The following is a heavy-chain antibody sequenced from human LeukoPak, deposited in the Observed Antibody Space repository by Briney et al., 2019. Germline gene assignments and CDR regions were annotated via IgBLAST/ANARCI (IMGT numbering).Heavy chain of an antibody. CDR1: GFTFSTFA. V-gene: IGHV3-23*01. J-gene: IGHJ4*02. CDR2: IFPSGGEI. D-gene: IGHD5-18*01. CDR3: ATYRQVLLLFES. Sequence: PGGSLRLSCAASGFTFSTFAMIWVRQPPGKGLEWVSSIFPSGGEIHYADSERGRFTISRDNSKSLLSLQMNSLRAEDTAIYYCATYRQVLLLFESWGQGTLVTVSS.